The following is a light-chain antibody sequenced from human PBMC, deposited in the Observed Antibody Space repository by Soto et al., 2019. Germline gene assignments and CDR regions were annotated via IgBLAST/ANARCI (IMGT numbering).Light chain of an antibody. J-gene: IGLJ1*01. CDR3: QSYDSSLSGYV. Sequence: QSVLTQPPSVSGAPGQRVNISCTGSSSNIGAGYDVHWYQQVPGTAPKLLIYGNNNRPSGVPDRLSGSKSGTSASLAITGLRADDEADYYCQSYDSSLSGYVFGTGTKLTVL. V-gene: IGLV1-40*01. CDR2: GNN. CDR1: SSNIGAGYD.